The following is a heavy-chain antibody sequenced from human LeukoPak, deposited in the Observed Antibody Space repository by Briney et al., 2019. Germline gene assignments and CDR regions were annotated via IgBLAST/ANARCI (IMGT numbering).Heavy chain of an antibody. J-gene: IGHJ3*02. V-gene: IGHV4-39*01. CDR1: GGSISSSTYY. CDR3: ARHSRSGSGGYENAFDI. CDR2: IYYSGST. Sequence: SETLSLTCTVSGGSISSSTYYWDWIRQHPGKVLEWIGYIYYSGSTYYTPSLKSRVTISVDTSKNQFSLKLSSVTAADTAIYFCARHSRSGSGGYENAFDIWGQGTMVTVSS. D-gene: IGHD5-12*01.